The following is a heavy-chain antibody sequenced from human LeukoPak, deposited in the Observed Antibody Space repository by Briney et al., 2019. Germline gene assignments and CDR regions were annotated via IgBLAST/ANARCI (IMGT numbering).Heavy chain of an antibody. D-gene: IGHD5-24*01. V-gene: IGHV4-59*08. J-gene: IGHJ4*02. Sequence: PSETLSLTCTVSGSSVSRYYWSWIRQPPGKGLEWIGYVYPSGSTSYNPSLKSRVAISVDTSKSQFSLKLSSVTAADTAVYYCARHRDGYYFDYWGQGTLVTVLS. CDR1: GSSVSRYY. CDR3: ARHRDGYYFDY. CDR2: VYPSGST.